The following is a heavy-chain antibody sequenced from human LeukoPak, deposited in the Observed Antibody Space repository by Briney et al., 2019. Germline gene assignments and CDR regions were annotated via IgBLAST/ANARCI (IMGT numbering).Heavy chain of an antibody. D-gene: IGHD6-13*01. V-gene: IGHV1-2*02. Sequence: SVKVSCKASGYTFTGYYMHWVRQAPGQGLEWMGWINPNSGGTNYAQKFQGRVTMTRDTSISTAYMELSRLRSDDTAVYYCARSLLAAAGTTHYYYYYIDVWGKGTTVTVSS. CDR2: INPNSGGT. CDR1: GYTFTGYY. CDR3: ARSLLAAAGTTHYYYYYIDV. J-gene: IGHJ6*03.